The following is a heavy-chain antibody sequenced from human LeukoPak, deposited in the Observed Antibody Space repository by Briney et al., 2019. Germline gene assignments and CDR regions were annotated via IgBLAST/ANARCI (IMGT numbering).Heavy chain of an antibody. CDR2: ISSSSSYI. Sequence: VGSLRLSCAASGFTFSSYSMNWVRQAPGKGLEWVSSISSSSSYIYYADSVKGRFTISRDNAKNSLYLQMNSLRAEDTAVYYCARDSSEGPNYYYYYMDVWGKGTTVTVSS. CDR3: ARDSSEGPNYYYYYMDV. J-gene: IGHJ6*03. CDR1: GFTFSSYS. V-gene: IGHV3-21*01.